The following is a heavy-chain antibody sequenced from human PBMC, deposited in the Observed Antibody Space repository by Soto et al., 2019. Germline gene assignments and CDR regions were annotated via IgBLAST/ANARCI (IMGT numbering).Heavy chain of an antibody. D-gene: IGHD2-21*02. CDR2: IIPIFGTA. CDR3: ARDPVNCGGDCYTFDL. Sequence: QVQLVQSGAEVKKPGSSVKVSCKASGGTFSSYAISWVRQAPGQGLEWMGGIIPIFGTANYAQKFQGRVTITADESTSTTYMELSSLRSEDTAVYYCARDPVNCGGDCYTFDLWGRGTLVTVSS. V-gene: IGHV1-69*12. CDR1: GGTFSSYA. J-gene: IGHJ2*01.